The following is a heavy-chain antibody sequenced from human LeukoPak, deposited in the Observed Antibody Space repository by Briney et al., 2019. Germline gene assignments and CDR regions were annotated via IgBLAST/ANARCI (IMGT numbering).Heavy chain of an antibody. CDR2: LSNSGST. Sequence: NSSETLSLTCTVSGGSISSYYWSWIRQPAGKGLEWIGHLSNSGSTNYNPSLKSRVTISVDTSKNQFSLKLNSVTAADTAVYYCARATETFSWFLQHWGQGTLVTVSS. CDR3: ARATETFSWFLQH. J-gene: IGHJ1*01. V-gene: IGHV4-4*07. D-gene: IGHD6-13*01. CDR1: GGSISSYY.